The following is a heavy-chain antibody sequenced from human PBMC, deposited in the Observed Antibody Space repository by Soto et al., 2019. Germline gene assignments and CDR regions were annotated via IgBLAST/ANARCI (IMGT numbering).Heavy chain of an antibody. Sequence: PSETLSLTCTVSGGSISSGGYYWSWIRQHPGKGLEWIGYIYYSGSTYYNPSLKSRVTISVDTSKNQFSLKLSSVTAADTAVYYCARAMTTVTDFPYFDYWGQGTLVTVSS. CDR2: IYYSGST. J-gene: IGHJ4*02. CDR1: GGSISSGGYY. V-gene: IGHV4-31*03. CDR3: ARAMTTVTDFPYFDY. D-gene: IGHD4-17*01.